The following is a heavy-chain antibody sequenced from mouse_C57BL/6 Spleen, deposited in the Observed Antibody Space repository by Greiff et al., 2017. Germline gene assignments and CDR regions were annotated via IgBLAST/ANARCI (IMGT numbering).Heavy chain of an antibody. D-gene: IGHD4-1*01. J-gene: IGHJ4*01. CDR2: ISSGSSTI. Sequence: EVKVVESGGGLVKPGGSLKLSCAASGFTFSDYGMHWVRQAPEKGLEWVAYISSGSSTIYYADTVKGRFTISRDKSKNTLFLQMTSLRSEDTAMYYCAKSWDDYYAMDYWGQGTSVTVSS. CDR1: GFTFSDYG. CDR3: AKSWDDYYAMDY. V-gene: IGHV5-17*01.